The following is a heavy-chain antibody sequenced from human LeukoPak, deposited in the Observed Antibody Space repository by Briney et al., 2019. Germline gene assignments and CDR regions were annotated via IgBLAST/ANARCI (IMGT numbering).Heavy chain of an antibody. J-gene: IGHJ3*02. V-gene: IGHV4-4*07. Sequence: SETLSLTCIVSGGSITSYSWGWIRQPAGKGLEWIGRLSPTGSFTYGPSLKSRVTMSVDTSKNHFSLKLNSVTAADTAVYYCARALGDNQAFDIWGQGTVVTVSS. CDR2: LSPTGSF. D-gene: IGHD1-14*01. CDR3: ARALGDNQAFDI. CDR1: GGSITSYS.